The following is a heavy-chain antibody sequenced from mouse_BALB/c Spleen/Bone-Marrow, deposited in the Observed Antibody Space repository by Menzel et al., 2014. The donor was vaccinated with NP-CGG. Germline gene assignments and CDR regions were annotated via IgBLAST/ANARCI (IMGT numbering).Heavy chain of an antibody. Sequence: QVQLQQSGAELVRPGTSVKVSCKASGYAFTNYLIEWVKQRPGQGLEWIGVINPGSGGTNYNEKFKGKATLTADKSSSTAYMQLSSLTSDDSAVYFCARGAHYGNYFDYWGQGTTLTVSS. CDR2: INPGSGGT. D-gene: IGHD2-1*01. J-gene: IGHJ2*01. CDR3: ARGAHYGNYFDY. V-gene: IGHV1-54*03. CDR1: GYAFTNYL.